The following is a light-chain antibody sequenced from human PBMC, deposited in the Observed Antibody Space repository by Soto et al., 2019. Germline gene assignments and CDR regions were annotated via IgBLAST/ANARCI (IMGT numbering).Light chain of an antibody. V-gene: IGKV3-11*01. CDR2: DAS. CDR1: QSTSSY. Sequence: EIVLTQSPATLSLSPGERATLSCRSTQSTSSYLAWYQQKRGQAPRLLIYDASKRATGIPARFSGSGSGTDFTLTISSLEPEDFAVYYCQLRTNWPPGVTFGGGTKVEI. CDR3: QLRTNWPPGVT. J-gene: IGKJ4*01.